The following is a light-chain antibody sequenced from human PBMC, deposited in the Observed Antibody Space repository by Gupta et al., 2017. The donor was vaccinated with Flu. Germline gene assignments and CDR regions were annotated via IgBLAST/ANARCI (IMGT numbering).Light chain of an antibody. CDR3: QQSYSFPYT. CDR1: QSISNY. J-gene: IGKJ2*01. CDR2: AAS. V-gene: IGKV1-39*01. Sequence: DIQMTQSPSSLSASVGDRVTITCRASQSISNYLNWYQQKPGKAPKFLIYAASNLQSGVPSRFSGSGSGTDFTLTISSLQPEDSATYYCQQSYSFPYTFGHGTKLDI.